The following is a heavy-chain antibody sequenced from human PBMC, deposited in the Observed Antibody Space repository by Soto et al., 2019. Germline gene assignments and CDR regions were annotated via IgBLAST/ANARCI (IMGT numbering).Heavy chain of an antibody. Sequence: SVKVSCKASGGTFSSYTISWVRQAPGQGLEWMGRIIPILGIANYAQKFQGRVTITADKSTSTAYMELSSLRSEDTAVYYCAFCITMVRGVKSDAFDIWGQGTMVTVSS. CDR2: IIPILGIA. CDR1: GGTFSSYT. V-gene: IGHV1-69*02. CDR3: AFCITMVRGVKSDAFDI. D-gene: IGHD3-10*01. J-gene: IGHJ3*02.